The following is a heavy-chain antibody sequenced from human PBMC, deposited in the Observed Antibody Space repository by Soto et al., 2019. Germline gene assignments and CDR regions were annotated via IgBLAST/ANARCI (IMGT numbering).Heavy chain of an antibody. CDR3: ARVAVAGTGWFDP. J-gene: IGHJ5*02. D-gene: IGHD6-19*01. Sequence: SVKVSCKASGGTFSSYAISWVRQAPGQGLEWMGGIIPISGTANYAQKFQGRVTITADKSTSTAYMELSSLRSEDTAVYYCARVAVAGTGWFDPWGQGTLVTVS. CDR2: IIPISGTA. V-gene: IGHV1-69*06. CDR1: GGTFSSYA.